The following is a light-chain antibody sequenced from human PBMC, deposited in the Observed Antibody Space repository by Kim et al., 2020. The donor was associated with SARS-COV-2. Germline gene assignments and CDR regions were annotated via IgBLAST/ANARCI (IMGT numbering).Light chain of an antibody. J-gene: IGKJ2*01. CDR3: QQYGSSSYT. Sequence: LSPGERAPLSCRASQSVRSSYLAWYQQKPGQAPSLLIYGASSRATGIPDRFSGSGSGTDFTLTISRLEPEDFAVYYCQQYGSSSYTFGQGTKLEI. CDR2: GAS. CDR1: QSVRSSY. V-gene: IGKV3-20*01.